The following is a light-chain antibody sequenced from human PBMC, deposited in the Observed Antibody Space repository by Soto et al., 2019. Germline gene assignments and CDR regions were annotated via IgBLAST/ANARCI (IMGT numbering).Light chain of an antibody. Sequence: DILMTQSPSSVSAAVGDRVIIACRASQHISTWLAWYQQKPGEAPKLLIFAASRLQRGVPSRFSGSGSGTDFTLTINGLQPEDFATYYCQQADSFPLTFGGGTKVEVK. CDR2: AAS. V-gene: IGKV1D-12*01. J-gene: IGKJ4*01. CDR3: QQADSFPLT. CDR1: QHISTW.